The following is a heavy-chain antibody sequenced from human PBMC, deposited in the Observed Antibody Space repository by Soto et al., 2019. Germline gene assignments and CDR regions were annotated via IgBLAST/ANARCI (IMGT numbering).Heavy chain of an antibody. CDR2: SNPDNGNT. J-gene: IGHJ5*02. Sequence: QVQLVQSGAEVKKPGASVKISCKASGYTFTRYTMNWVRQAPGQRLEWMGWSNPDNGNTKSSQKFQDRVIITRDTSASTAYMALSSLRSEDTAVYYCARGIATGQLDPWGQGTLVTVSS. D-gene: IGHD2-15*01. CDR1: GYTFTRYT. V-gene: IGHV1-3*01. CDR3: ARGIATGQLDP.